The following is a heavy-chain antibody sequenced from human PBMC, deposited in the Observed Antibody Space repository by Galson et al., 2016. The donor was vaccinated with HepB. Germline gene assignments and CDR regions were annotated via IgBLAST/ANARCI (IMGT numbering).Heavy chain of an antibody. Sequence: SLRLSCAASGFPFSAYGMSWVRQAPGKGLEWVSDISYDASSLHYADSVKGRFTITRDDRITSLYLQMNRLRTEDTALYYCTKGGRNHPTAYGSRYSSPQFDYWGQGTLVTVSS. V-gene: IGHV3-30*18. CDR1: GFPFSAYG. D-gene: IGHD3-10*01. CDR3: TKGGRNHPTAYGSRYSSPQFDY. J-gene: IGHJ4*02. CDR2: ISYDASSL.